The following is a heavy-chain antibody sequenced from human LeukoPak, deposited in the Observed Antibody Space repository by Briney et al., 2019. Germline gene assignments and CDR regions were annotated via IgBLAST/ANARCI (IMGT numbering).Heavy chain of an antibody. J-gene: IGHJ4*02. D-gene: IGHD6-19*01. CDR1: GFTLSSYA. Sequence: PGGSLRLSCAASGFTLSSYAMSWVRQAPGKGLEWVSAISGSGGSTYYADSVKGRFTISRDNSKNTLYLQMNSLRAEDTAVYYCAKDRGAGSSGWYEGYWGQGTLVTVSS. CDR3: AKDRGAGSSGWYEGY. V-gene: IGHV3-23*01. CDR2: ISGSGGST.